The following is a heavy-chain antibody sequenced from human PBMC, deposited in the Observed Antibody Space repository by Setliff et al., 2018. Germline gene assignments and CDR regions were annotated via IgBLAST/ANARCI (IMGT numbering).Heavy chain of an antibody. V-gene: IGHV4-38-2*02. Sequence: SETLSLTCTVSGQFVITYWAWIRQSPGKGLEWLGTVYYDGTTYYNPSFKSRVTISVDTSKNQFSLRLTSVTAADTASYFCARQGGRLFDNRGQGTLVTVSS. CDR2: VYYDGTT. J-gene: IGHJ4*02. CDR3: ARQGGRLFDN. CDR1: GQFVITY.